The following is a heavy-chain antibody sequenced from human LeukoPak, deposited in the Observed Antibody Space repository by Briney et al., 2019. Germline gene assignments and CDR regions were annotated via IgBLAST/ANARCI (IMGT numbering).Heavy chain of an antibody. CDR1: GFTFSSYA. CDR2: ISSNGGST. CDR3: VKTDY. V-gene: IGHV3-64D*06. Sequence: QPGGSLRTSCSASGFTFSSYAMHWVRQPAREGLELVSAISSNGGSTYYAESVKVRFTISRDNSKSTLYLQMTSLRPEDTAVYYCVKTDYWGQGALVTVSS. J-gene: IGHJ4*02.